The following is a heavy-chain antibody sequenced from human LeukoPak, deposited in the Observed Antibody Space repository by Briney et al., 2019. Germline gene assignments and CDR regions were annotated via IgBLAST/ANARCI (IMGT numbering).Heavy chain of an antibody. V-gene: IGHV3-53*01. CDR1: GFTFSSYW. J-gene: IGHJ6*02. CDR3: ARAYSSSSHYYGMDV. CDR2: IYSGGST. Sequence: GGSLRLSCAASGFTFSSYWMNWARQAPGKGLEWVSVIYSGGSTYYADSVKGRFTISRDNSKNTLYLQMNSLRAEDTAVYYCARAYSSSSHYYGMDVWGQGTTVTVSS. D-gene: IGHD6-6*01.